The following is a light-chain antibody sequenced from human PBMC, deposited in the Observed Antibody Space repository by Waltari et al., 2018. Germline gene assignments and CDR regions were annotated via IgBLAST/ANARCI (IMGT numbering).Light chain of an antibody. V-gene: IGKV3-15*01. Sequence: EIVMTQSQATLSVSPGERATLSCSASQSLSSNLAWYQQKPGQAPRLLIYGASTRATGIPFRFSGSGSRAEFTLTISSLQSEDFAVYYCQQYNNWPFTFGQGTKLEIK. CDR3: QQYNNWPFT. CDR2: GAS. J-gene: IGKJ2*01. CDR1: QSLSSN.